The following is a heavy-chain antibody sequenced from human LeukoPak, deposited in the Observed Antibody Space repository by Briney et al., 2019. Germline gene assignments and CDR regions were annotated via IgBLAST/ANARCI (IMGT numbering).Heavy chain of an antibody. CDR2: IPFDGSHK. CDR1: GFTFNNYA. D-gene: IGHD4-23*01. J-gene: IGHJ4*02. CDR3: ARSLTVVTPLSY. V-gene: IGHV3-30*14. Sequence: PGGSLRLSCAASGFTFNNYAMHWVRQAPGKGLEWVAGIPFDGSHKYCADSVKGRFTISRDNSRNALYLQMNGLRAEDTAVYYCARSLTVVTPLSYWGQGTLVTVSS.